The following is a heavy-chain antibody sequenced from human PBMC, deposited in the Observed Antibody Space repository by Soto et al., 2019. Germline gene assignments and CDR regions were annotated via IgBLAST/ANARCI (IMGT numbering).Heavy chain of an antibody. D-gene: IGHD1-1*01. CDR2: IRSKTDGGTT. Sequence: EVQLVESGGGLVEPGGSLRLSCAASGITFSNAWMNWVRKAPGKGLEYIGRIRSKTDGGTTEYAAHVEGRFTVSRDDSKNTLYLQMSGLKPEDAAVYYCTTTRPGTNVFDNWGQGTMVIVSS. J-gene: IGHJ3*02. V-gene: IGHV3-15*01. CDR1: GITFSNAW. CDR3: TTTRPGTNVFDN.